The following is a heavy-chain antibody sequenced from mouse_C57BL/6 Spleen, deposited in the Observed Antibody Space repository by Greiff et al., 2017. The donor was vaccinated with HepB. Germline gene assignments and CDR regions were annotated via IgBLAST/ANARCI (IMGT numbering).Heavy chain of an antibody. CDR3: ARWALYDCSFAY. CDR2: IYPRDGST. J-gene: IGHJ3*01. V-gene: IGHV1-78*01. D-gene: IGHD2-3*01. CDR1: GYTFTDHT. Sequence: VKLMESDAELVKPGASVKISCKVSGYTFTDHTIHWMKQRPEQGLEWIGYIYPRDGSTKYNEKFKGKATLTADKSSSTAYMQLNSLTSEDSAVYFCARWALYDCSFAYWGQGTLVTVSA.